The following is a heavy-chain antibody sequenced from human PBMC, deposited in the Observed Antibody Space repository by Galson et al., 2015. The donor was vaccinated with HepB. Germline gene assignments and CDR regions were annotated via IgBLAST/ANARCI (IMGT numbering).Heavy chain of an antibody. CDR1: GFTLVSPFNSYA. V-gene: IGHV3-23*01. CDR2: ISGSGGST. J-gene: IGHJ5*02. Sequence: SLRLSCAASGFTLVSPFNSYAMSWVRQAPGKGLEWVSTISGSGGSTYYADSVKGRFTISRDNSKNTLYLQMNSLRAEDTAVYFCARDGAYSTYYGTNWFDPWGQGTLVTVSS. CDR3: ARDGAYSTYYGTNWFDP. D-gene: IGHD4-11*01.